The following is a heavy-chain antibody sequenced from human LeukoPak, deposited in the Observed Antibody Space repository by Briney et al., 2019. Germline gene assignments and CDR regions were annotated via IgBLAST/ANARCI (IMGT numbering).Heavy chain of an antibody. J-gene: IGHJ3*02. CDR2: VSSSSSTI. CDR3: ARDPRYCSGGSCYRAFDI. CDR1: GFTFSSYS. D-gene: IGHD2-15*01. Sequence: GGSLRLSCAASGFTFSSYSMNWVRQAQGQGLEWVSYVSSSSSTIYYADSVKGRFTISRDNAKNSLYLQMNSLRAEDTAVYYCARDPRYCSGGSCYRAFDIWGQGTMVTVSS. V-gene: IGHV3-48*01.